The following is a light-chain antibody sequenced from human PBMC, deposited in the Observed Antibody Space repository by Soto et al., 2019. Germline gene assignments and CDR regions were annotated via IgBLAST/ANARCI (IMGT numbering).Light chain of an antibody. J-gene: IGKJ4*01. CDR3: QQYNDWPPLT. Sequence: EMVMTQSPATLSVSPGERATLSCRASQSVNINLAWYQQKPGQAPRLLIYGTSTRATGVPARFSGSGSGTEFTLTISNLQSEDFAVYYCQQYNDWPPLTFGGGTKVDI. V-gene: IGKV3-15*01. CDR2: GTS. CDR1: QSVNIN.